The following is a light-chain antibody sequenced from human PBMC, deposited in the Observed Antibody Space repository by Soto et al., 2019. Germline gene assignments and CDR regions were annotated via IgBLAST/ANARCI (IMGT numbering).Light chain of an antibody. J-gene: IGLJ1*01. CDR2: GVT. V-gene: IGLV2-14*01. Sequence: QSALTQPASVSGSPGQSITISCTGTSSDVGAYYSVSWYQHHPGKAPKLIIYGVTNRPSGVSNRFSGSKSGNTASLTISGLQAEDEAEYYCSSYTNINTRACVFGTGTKVTVL. CDR3: SSYTNINTRACV. CDR1: SSDVGAYYS.